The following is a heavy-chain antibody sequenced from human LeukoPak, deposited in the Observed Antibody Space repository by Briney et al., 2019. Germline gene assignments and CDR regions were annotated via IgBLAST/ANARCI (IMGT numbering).Heavy chain of an antibody. J-gene: IGHJ4*02. CDR2: IYYSGIT. Sequence: SSETLSLTCTVSGGSISSYYWSWIRQPPGKGLEWIGYIYYSGITYYNPSLKSRVIMLVDTSKNQFSLKLSSVTAADTAVYYCARVFPDSTGAYRYLDYWGQGMLVTVSS. CDR1: GGSISSYY. CDR3: ARVFPDSTGAYRYLDY. V-gene: IGHV4-59*06. D-gene: IGHD3-22*01.